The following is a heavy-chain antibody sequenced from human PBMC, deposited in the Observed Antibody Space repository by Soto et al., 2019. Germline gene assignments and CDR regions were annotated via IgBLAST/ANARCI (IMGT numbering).Heavy chain of an antibody. CDR1: GGSISSSNW. D-gene: IGHD6-19*01. J-gene: IGHJ3*02. CDR3: ARDLGGWSSGWYRQEI. CDR2: IYHSGST. Sequence: QVQLQESGPGLVKPSGTLSLTCAVSGGSISSSNWWSWVRQPPGKGLEWIGEIYHSGSTNYNPSLKVRVTIAVDKSKSQFSLKLSSVTAADTAVYYCARDLGGWSSGWYRQEIWGQGTMVTVSS. V-gene: IGHV4-4*02.